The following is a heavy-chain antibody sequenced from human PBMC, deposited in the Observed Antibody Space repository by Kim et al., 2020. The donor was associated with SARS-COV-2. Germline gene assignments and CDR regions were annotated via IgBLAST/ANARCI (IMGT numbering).Heavy chain of an antibody. CDR3: AKGGIGEWFDP. CDR2: T. D-gene: IGHD3-16*01. V-gene: IGHV3-23*01. J-gene: IGHJ5*02. Sequence: TYKADSGRGRFTDSREKSRNTLYLQMNSLRTEDTAVYYCAKGGIGEWFDPWGQGTLVTVSS.